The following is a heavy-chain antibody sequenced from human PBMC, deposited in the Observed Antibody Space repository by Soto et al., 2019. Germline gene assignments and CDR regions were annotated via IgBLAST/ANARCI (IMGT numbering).Heavy chain of an antibody. V-gene: IGHV5-51*01. CDR3: ASSGYRSRIDY. Sequence: PGESLKISCKGSGYSFTSYWIAWVRQMPGKGLEWMGIIYLGDSATRYSPSFQGQVTISADKSISTAFLQWSSLKASDTAMYYCASSGYRSRIDYWGQGTLVTVSS. CDR2: IYLGDSAT. CDR1: GYSFTSYW. J-gene: IGHJ4*02. D-gene: IGHD6-19*01.